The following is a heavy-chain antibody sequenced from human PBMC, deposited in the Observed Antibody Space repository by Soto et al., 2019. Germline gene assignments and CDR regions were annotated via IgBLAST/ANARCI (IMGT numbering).Heavy chain of an antibody. CDR2: INHSGST. D-gene: IGHD3-22*01. Sequence: SETLSLTCAVYGGSFSGYYWTWIRQPPGTGLEWIGEINHSGSTNYNPSLKSRVTISVDTSKNQFSLKLTSVTPEDTAVYYCARDPEGPSDSCAFDIWGQGTMVT. J-gene: IGHJ3*02. CDR3: ARDPEGPSDSCAFDI. V-gene: IGHV4-34*01. CDR1: GGSFSGYY.